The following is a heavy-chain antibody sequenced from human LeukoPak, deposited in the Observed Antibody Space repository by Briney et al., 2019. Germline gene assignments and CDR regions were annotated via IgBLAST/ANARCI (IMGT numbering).Heavy chain of an antibody. CDR3: ASSSDIVVVPAAIGY. J-gene: IGHJ4*02. CDR2: PIVGIK. D-gene: IGHD2-2*01. Sequence: PIVGIKSYAQNFQGRVTMTRETSTSTVYMEMSRLRPEDTAVYYCASSSDIVVVPAAIGYWGQGTLVTVSS. V-gene: IGHV1-46*03.